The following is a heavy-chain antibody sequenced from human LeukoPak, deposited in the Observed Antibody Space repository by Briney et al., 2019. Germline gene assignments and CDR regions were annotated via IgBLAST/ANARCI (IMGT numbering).Heavy chain of an antibody. D-gene: IGHD2-2*01. CDR3: ASGNCSGTSCSSFDY. CDR2: IYYSGST. V-gene: IGHV4-59*08. CDR1: GGSISSYY. J-gene: IGHJ4*02. Sequence: SETLSLTCTVSGGSISSYYWSWIRQPPGKGMEWIGYIYYSGSTNYNPSLKSRVTISVDTSKNQFSLRLSSVTAADTAVYYCASGNCSGTSCSSFDYWGQGTLVTVSS.